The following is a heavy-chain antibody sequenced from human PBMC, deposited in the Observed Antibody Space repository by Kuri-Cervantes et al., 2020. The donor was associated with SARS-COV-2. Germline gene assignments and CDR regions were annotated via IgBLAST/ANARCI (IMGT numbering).Heavy chain of an antibody. V-gene: IGHV3-49*04. D-gene: IGHD3-3*01. CDR3: TRDSFWSGYYDY. Sequence: GGSLRLSCAASGFTFSSYAMHWVRQAPGKGLEWVGFIRSKAYGGTTEYAASVKGRFTTSRDDSKSIAYLQMNSLKTEDTAVYYCTRDSFWSGYYDYWGQGTLVTVSS. CDR2: IRSKAYGGTT. J-gene: IGHJ4*02. CDR1: GFTFSSYA.